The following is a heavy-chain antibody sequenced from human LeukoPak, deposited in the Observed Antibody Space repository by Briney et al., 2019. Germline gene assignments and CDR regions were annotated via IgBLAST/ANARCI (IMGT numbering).Heavy chain of an antibody. CDR1: GGSISSGGYY. Sequence: SETLSLTCTVSGGSISSGGYYWSWIRQPPGKGLEWIGYIYHSGSTYYNPSLKSRVTISVDRSKNQFSLKLSSVTAADTAVYYCARQPSGYSSSSGNFDYWGQGTLVTVSS. V-gene: IGHV4-30-2*01. J-gene: IGHJ4*02. CDR2: IYHSGST. D-gene: IGHD6-6*01. CDR3: ARQPSGYSSSSGNFDY.